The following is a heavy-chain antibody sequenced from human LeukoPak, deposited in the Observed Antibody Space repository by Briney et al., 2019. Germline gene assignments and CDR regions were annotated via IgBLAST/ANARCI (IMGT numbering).Heavy chain of an antibody. V-gene: IGHV1-69*05. CDR3: ARVRYGYDFAPYYMDV. Sequence: SVKVSCKASGGTFSSYAISWVRQAPGQGLEWMGRIIPIFGTANYAQKFQGRVTITTDESTSTAYMELSSLRSEDTAVYYCARVRYGYDFAPYYMDVWGKGTTVTVSS. J-gene: IGHJ6*03. CDR1: GGTFSSYA. CDR2: IIPIFGTA. D-gene: IGHD5-12*01.